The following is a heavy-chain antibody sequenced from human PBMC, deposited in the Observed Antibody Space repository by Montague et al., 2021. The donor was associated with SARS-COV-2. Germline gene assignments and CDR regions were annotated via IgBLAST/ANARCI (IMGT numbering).Heavy chain of an antibody. CDR1: GGSISSSSYY. J-gene: IGHJ6*02. Sequence: SETLSLTCTVSGGSISSSSYYWGWIRQPPGKGLEWIGSIYYSGSTYYNPSLKSRVTISVDTSKNQFSLKLSSVTAADTAVYYCARDLAGYSGSSRYRGTDVWGQGTTVTVSS. CDR2: IYYSGST. V-gene: IGHV4-39*02. D-gene: IGHD3-10*01. CDR3: ARDLAGYSGSSRYRGTDV.